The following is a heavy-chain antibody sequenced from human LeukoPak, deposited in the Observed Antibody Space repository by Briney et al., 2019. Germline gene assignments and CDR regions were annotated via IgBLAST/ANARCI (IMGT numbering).Heavy chain of an antibody. D-gene: IGHD6-6*01. J-gene: IGHJ4*02. CDR2: IKQDGSEK. CDR3: ARGGGWLVAARIDY. Sequence: AGGSLRLSCAASGFTFSSYWMSWVRQAPGKGLEWVANIKQDGSEKYYVDSVKGRFTISRDNAKNSLYLQMNSLRAEDTAVYYCARGGGWLVAARIDYWGQGTLVTVSS. V-gene: IGHV3-7*01. CDR1: GFTFSSYW.